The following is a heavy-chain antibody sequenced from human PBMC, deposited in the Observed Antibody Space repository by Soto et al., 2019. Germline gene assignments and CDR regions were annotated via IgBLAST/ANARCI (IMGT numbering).Heavy chain of an antibody. D-gene: IGHD3-10*01. J-gene: IGHJ4*02. Sequence: SLRLSCAASGFTFDDYAMHWVRQAPGKGLEWVSGISWNSGSIGYADSVKGRFTISRDNAKNSLYLQMNSLRAEDTALYYCAKDIDYGSGSYVFGYWGQGTLVTVSS. CDR3: AKDIDYGSGSYVFGY. CDR1: GFTFDDYA. V-gene: IGHV3-9*01. CDR2: ISWNSGSI.